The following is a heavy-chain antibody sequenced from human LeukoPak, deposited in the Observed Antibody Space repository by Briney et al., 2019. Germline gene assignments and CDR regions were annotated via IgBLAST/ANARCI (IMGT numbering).Heavy chain of an antibody. CDR3: ARGGIQLWFLVDY. J-gene: IGHJ4*02. D-gene: IGHD5-18*01. V-gene: IGHV1-2*02. CDR2: INPNSGGT. CDR1: GYTFTGYF. Sequence: GASVKVSCKASGYTFTGYFMHWVRQAPGQGLEWMGWINPNSGGTNHAQKFQGRVTMTRDTSISTAYMELSSLRSDDTAVYYCARGGIQLWFLVDYWGQGTLVTVSS.